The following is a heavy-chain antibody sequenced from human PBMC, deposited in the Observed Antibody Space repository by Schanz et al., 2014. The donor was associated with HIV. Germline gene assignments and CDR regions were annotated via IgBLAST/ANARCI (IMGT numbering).Heavy chain of an antibody. CDR2: IWYDGSNK. CDR3: STDIAVAGRGGMDL. CDR1: EFIFSSYA. V-gene: IGHV3-33*08. J-gene: IGHJ6*02. D-gene: IGHD6-19*01. Sequence: QVQLVESGGGVVQPGRSLRLSCAASEFIFSSYAMHWVRQAPGKGLEWVAVIWYDGSNKYYADSVKGRFTISRDNSKNTLYLQMNSLRAEDTAVYYCSTDIAVAGRGGMDLWGQGTTVTVAS.